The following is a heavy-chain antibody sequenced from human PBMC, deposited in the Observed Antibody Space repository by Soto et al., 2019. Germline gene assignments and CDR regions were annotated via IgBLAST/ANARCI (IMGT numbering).Heavy chain of an antibody. V-gene: IGHV4-39*02. CDR3: ARDDSSGYYSFDY. J-gene: IGHJ4*02. Sequence: QLQLQGSGPGLVKPSETLSLTCTFPVGSISSISYYGGGIGQPQGKGLEWIGGIYYSGSTYYNPSLKSRVTISVDTSKNQFSLKLSSVTAADTAVYYCARDDSSGYYSFDYWGQGTLVTVSS. CDR1: VGSISSISYY. CDR2: IYYSGST. D-gene: IGHD3-22*01.